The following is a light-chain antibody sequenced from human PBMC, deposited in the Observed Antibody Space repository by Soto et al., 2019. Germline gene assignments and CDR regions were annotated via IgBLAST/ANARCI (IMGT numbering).Light chain of an antibody. Sequence: QSALTQPASVSGSPGQSITISCTGTSSDVGAYNYVSWYQQHPGKAPKLMIFEVSNRPSGVSNRFSGSKSGNTASLTISGLRADDEADYYCSSYTSTSTLVFGGGTKVTVL. CDR3: SSYTSTSTLV. CDR2: EVS. V-gene: IGLV2-14*01. CDR1: SSDVGAYNY. J-gene: IGLJ2*01.